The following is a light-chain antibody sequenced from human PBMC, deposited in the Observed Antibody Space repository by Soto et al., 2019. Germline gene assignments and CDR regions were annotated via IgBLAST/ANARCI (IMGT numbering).Light chain of an antibody. CDR3: QQRSNWPPALT. CDR1: QSVSSY. V-gene: IGKV3-11*01. Sequence: EVVLTQSPATLSLSPGEGAPLSCRASQSVSSYLAWYQQKPGQAPRLLIYDASNRATGIPARFSGSGSGTDFTLTISSLEPEDFAVYYCQQRSNWPPALTFGGGTKVDI. CDR2: DAS. J-gene: IGKJ4*01.